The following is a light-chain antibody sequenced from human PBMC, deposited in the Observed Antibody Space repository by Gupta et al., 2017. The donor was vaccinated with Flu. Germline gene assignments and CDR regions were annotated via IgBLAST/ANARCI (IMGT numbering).Light chain of an antibody. CDR2: DAS. Sequence: EIVLTQSPATLSLSPGERATLSCRASQSVSSYLAWYQQKPGQAPRLLIYDASNRATGIPARFSGSGYGTDLTLTISSRELEDFAVYYCQHRSNWPLSTFGQGTKLEIK. J-gene: IGKJ2*01. V-gene: IGKV3-11*01. CDR3: QHRSNWPLST. CDR1: QSVSSY.